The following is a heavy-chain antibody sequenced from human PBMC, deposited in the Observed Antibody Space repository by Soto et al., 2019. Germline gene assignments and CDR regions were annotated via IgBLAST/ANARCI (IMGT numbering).Heavy chain of an antibody. CDR2: ISYDGSNK. J-gene: IGHJ4*02. V-gene: IGHV3-30-3*01. CDR3: ARDFLRFGLLYYFDY. Sequence: LRLSCAASGFTFSSYAMHWVRQAPGKGLEWVAVISYDGSNKYYADSVKGRFTISRDNSKNTLYLQMNSLRAEDTAVYYCARDFLRFGLLYYFDYWGQGTLVTVSS. D-gene: IGHD2-15*01. CDR1: GFTFSSYA.